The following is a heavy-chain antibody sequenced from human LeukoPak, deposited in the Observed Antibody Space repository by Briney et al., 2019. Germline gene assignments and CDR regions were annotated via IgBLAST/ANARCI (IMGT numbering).Heavy chain of an antibody. CDR1: GFTFSSYS. CDR2: ISSSSTI. D-gene: IGHD1-7*01. Sequence: GGSLRLSCAASGFTFSSYSMNWVRQAPGKGLEWVSYISSSSTIYYADSVKGRFTISRDNAKNSLFLQMNSLRAEDTAVYYCARGDSWNSYYYYYMDVWGKGTSVTV. J-gene: IGHJ6*03. V-gene: IGHV3-48*04. CDR3: ARGDSWNSYYYYYMDV.